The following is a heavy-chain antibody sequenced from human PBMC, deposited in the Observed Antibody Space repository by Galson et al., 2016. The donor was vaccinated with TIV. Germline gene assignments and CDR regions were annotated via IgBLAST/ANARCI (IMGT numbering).Heavy chain of an antibody. V-gene: IGHV1-2*02. D-gene: IGHD3/OR15-3a*01. CDR3: ARDGLDMTTAVALPDY. CDR1: GYSFTDYY. Sequence: SGKVSCKASGYSFTDYYIHWVRQAPGQGFEWMGWVNPKSGDTNYAQKFQGRVAMTRDTSINTAYMELSRLRSDDTAVYYCARDGLDMTTAVALPDYWGQGTLVTVSS. J-gene: IGHJ4*02. CDR2: VNPKSGDT.